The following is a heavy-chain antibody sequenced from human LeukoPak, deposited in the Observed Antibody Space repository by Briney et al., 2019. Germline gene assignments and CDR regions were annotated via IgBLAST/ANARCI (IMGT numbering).Heavy chain of an antibody. Sequence: PSETLSLTCTVSGGSISSYYWSWIRQPPGKGLEWIGYIYYSGSTNYNPSLKSRVTISVGTSKNQFSLKLSSVTAADTAVYYCARSPRWFFDLWGRGTLVTVSS. CDR3: ARSPRWFFDL. J-gene: IGHJ2*01. CDR2: IYYSGST. CDR1: GGSISSYY. V-gene: IGHV4-59*01.